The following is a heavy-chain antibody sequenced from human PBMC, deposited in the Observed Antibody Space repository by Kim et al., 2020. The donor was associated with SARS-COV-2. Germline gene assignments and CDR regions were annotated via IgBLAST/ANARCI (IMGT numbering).Heavy chain of an antibody. CDR2: INSDGTST. Sequence: GGSLRLSCAASGFTFGSYWMHWVRQVPGRGLEWVSRINSDGTSTAYADSAKGRFTISRDNAKNTLYLQVNSLRAEDTAVYYCAAKITAPGSFECWGQGTPVT. CDR1: GFTFGSYW. V-gene: IGHV3-74*01. D-gene: IGHD6-13*01. CDR3: AAKITAPGSFEC. J-gene: IGHJ4*02.